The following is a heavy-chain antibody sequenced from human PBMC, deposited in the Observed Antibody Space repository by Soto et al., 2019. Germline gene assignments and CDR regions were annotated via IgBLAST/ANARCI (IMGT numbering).Heavy chain of an antibody. D-gene: IGHD2-2*01. V-gene: IGHV5-51*01. CDR3: ARNLGTSRTPGFDP. CDR1: GYSFSDYW. J-gene: IGHJ5*02. CDR2: IYPGDSDT. Sequence: GESLKISCKASGYSFSDYWIGWVRQMPGRGLEWMGIIYPGDSDTRYSASFQGQVTISADKSINTAYLQWSSLKASDTAMYYCARNLGTSRTPGFDPWGQGTLVTVSS.